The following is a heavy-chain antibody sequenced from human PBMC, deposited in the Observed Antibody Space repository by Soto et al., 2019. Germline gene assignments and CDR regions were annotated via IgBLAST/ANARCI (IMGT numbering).Heavy chain of an antibody. Sequence: QVQLQESGPGLVKPSGTLSLTCAVSGGSISSSNWWSWVRQPPGKGLEWIGAIYHSGSTNYNPSLKSQVTNSVDKSNTQLAMRLSSGTAADKAVYYCARGMAGFLEFDYWGQETLVTVSS. J-gene: IGHJ4*02. CDR3: ARGMAGFLEFDY. V-gene: IGHV4-4*02. CDR1: GGSISSSNW. CDR2: IYHSGST. D-gene: IGHD3-3*01.